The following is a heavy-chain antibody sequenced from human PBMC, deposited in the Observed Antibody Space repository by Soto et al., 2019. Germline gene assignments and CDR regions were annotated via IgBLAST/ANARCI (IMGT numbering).Heavy chain of an antibody. CDR1: GFTFSSYA. J-gene: IGHJ4*02. CDR3: AKYSSGWYYPFDY. D-gene: IGHD6-19*01. V-gene: IGHV3-23*01. Sequence: EVQLLESGGGLVQPGGSLRLSCAASGFTFSSYAMSWVRQAPGKGLEWVSAISGSGGSTYYADSVKGRFTISRDNSKNTLYLQMNSLRAEDTDVYYCAKYSSGWYYPFDYWGQGTLVTVSS. CDR2: ISGSGGST.